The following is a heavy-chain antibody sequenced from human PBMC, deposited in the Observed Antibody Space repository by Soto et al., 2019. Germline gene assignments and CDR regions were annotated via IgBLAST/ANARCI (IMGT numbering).Heavy chain of an antibody. CDR1: GAPFSGYW. Sequence: EVQLVESGGGLVEPGGSLRLTCAVSGAPFSGYWMSWVRQAPGKGLEWVARIKSKKDGGTIEYAGPVKGRLTISRDDARNTLYLQMNSLKTEDTAIYYCTAETYCGGGSCPEYWGQGTLVTVSS. J-gene: IGHJ4*02. D-gene: IGHD2-15*01. CDR2: IKSKKDGGTI. V-gene: IGHV3-15*01. CDR3: TAETYCGGGSCPEY.